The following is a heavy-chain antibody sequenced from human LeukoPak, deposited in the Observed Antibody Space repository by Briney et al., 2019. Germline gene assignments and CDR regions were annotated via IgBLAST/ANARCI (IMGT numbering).Heavy chain of an antibody. CDR1: GGSISSYY. Sequence: SETLSLTCTVSGGSISSYYWSWIRQPPGKGLEWIGYIYYSGSTNYNPSLKSRVTISVDTSKNQFSLKLSSVTAADTAVYYCARSRRLLSPNFDYWGQGTLVTVSS. J-gene: IGHJ4*02. D-gene: IGHD2-2*01. CDR2: IYYSGST. CDR3: ARSRRLLSPNFDY. V-gene: IGHV4-59*01.